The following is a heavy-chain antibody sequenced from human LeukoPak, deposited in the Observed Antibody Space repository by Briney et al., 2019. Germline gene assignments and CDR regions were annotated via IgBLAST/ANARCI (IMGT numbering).Heavy chain of an antibody. CDR1: GFTFSSYA. J-gene: IGHJ6*03. Sequence: PGRSLRLSCAASGFTFSSYAMHWVRQAPGKGLEWVAVISYDGSNKYYADSVKGRFTISRDNSKNTLYLQMGSLRAEDMAVYYCARSYGDYYYYMDVWGKGTTVTVSS. CDR3: ARSYGDYYYYMDV. V-gene: IGHV3-30*14. CDR2: ISYDGSNK. D-gene: IGHD4-17*01.